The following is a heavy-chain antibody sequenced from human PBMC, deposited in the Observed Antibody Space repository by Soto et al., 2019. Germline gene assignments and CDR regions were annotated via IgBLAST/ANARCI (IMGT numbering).Heavy chain of an antibody. CDR2: ISSTTNYI. CDR1: GFTFTRYS. Sequence: PGGALRLSCAASGFTFTRYSMNWVRQAPGKGLEWVSSISSTTNYIYYGDSMKGRFTISRDNAKNSLYLEMNSLRAEDTAVYYCARESEDLTSNFDYWGQGTLVTVS. CDR3: ARESEDLTSNFDY. V-gene: IGHV3-21*06. J-gene: IGHJ4*02.